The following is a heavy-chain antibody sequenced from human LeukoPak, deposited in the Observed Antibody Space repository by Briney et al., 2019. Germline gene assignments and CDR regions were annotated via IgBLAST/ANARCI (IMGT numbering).Heavy chain of an antibody. V-gene: IGHV3-30*03. CDR1: GITFNSHG. D-gene: IGHD6-19*01. Sequence: GGSLRLSCVASGITFNSHGMHWVRQAPGKGLEWVAVIAADGGVKHYADSVKGRLTLSRDNSKNTLYLQMNSLSVEDTAVYYCAREATWGQWYFDHWGQGTPVTVSS. J-gene: IGHJ4*02. CDR3: AREATWGQWYFDH. CDR2: IAADGGVK.